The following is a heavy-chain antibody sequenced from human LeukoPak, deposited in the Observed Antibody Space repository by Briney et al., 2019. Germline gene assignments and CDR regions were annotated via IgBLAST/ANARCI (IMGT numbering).Heavy chain of an antibody. CDR3: ARGIYCGYVYWFDP. CDR2: IIPIFGTA. J-gene: IGHJ5*02. V-gene: IGHV1-69*05. D-gene: IGHD5-12*01. CDR1: GGTFSSYA. Sequence: SVKVSCKASGGTFSSYAISWVRQAPGQGLEWMGRIIPIFGTANYAHECKGRVTVTTDESTSTAHLELSSLILEDTAVYYWARGIYCGYVYWFDPWGQESVVTVCS.